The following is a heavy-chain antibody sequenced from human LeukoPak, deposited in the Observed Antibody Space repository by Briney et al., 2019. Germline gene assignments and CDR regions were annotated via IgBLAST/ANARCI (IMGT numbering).Heavy chain of an antibody. J-gene: IGHJ6*03. V-gene: IGHV5-51*01. CDR3: ATELVPSAIRSINNNMMHV. Sequence: GESLKISCKSTGYNFVNYWLGWVRQMPGKGLEWMGNIYPRDSDTRYSPSFQGQVTISADKSITTAYLHWTSLSAPDAATYYGATELVPSAIRSINNNMMHVWGKGTTVTVSS. CDR2: IYPRDSDT. D-gene: IGHD2-2*01. CDR1: GYNFVNYW.